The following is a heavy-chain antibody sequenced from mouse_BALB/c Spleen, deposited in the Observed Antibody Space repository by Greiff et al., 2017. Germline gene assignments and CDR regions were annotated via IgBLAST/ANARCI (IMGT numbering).Heavy chain of an antibody. CDR1: GFTFSSFG. V-gene: IGHV5-17*02. Sequence: EVQLVESGGGLVQPGGSRKLSCAASGFTFSSFGMHWVRQAPEKGLEWVAYISSGSSTIYYADTVKGRFTISRDNPKNTLFLQMTSLRSEDTAMYYCARYDWNYAMDYWGQGTSVTVSS. D-gene: IGHD2-14*01. J-gene: IGHJ4*01. CDR3: ARYDWNYAMDY. CDR2: ISSGSSTI.